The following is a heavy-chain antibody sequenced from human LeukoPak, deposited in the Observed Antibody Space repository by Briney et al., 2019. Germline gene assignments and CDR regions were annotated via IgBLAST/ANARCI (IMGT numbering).Heavy chain of an antibody. D-gene: IGHD3-3*01. CDR2: ISSSSSYI. Sequence: GGSLRLSCAASGFTFSSYSMNWVRQAPGKGLEWVSSISSSSSYIYYADSVKGRFTISRDNAKNSLYLQMNSLRAEDTAVYYCARDFSRNYYGMDVWGQGTMVTVSS. CDR3: ARDFSRNYYGMDV. J-gene: IGHJ6*02. CDR1: GFTFSSYS. V-gene: IGHV3-21*01.